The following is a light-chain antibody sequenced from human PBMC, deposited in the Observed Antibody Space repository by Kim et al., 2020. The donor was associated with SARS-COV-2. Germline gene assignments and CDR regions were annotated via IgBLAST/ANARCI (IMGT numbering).Light chain of an antibody. Sequence: DIQMTQSPSSLSASVGDRVTITCRASRGINDRLAWFQQKPGKTPQPLIYGTSTLQSGVPSRFSGSASGTDFTLTVSSLQPEDFATYYCQQYSTYPFTFGGGTKLEI. J-gene: IGKJ4*01. CDR1: RGINDR. V-gene: IGKV1-16*01. CDR3: QQYSTYPFT. CDR2: GTS.